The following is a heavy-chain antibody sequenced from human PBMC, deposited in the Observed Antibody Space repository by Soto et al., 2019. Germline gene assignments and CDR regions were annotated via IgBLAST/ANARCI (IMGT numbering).Heavy chain of an antibody. D-gene: IGHD3-22*01. CDR2: IDPSDSQT. CDR3: ARLDSSGYHLVDY. V-gene: IGHV5-10-1*04. Sequence: AGESLKISCKGSGYSFAGYWITWVRQKPGKGLEWMGRIDPSDSQTYYSPSFQGQVTISADKSIRIAHLQWSSLKASDTGMYYCARLDSSGYHLVDYWRQGTLVTV. J-gene: IGHJ4*02. CDR1: GYSFAGYW.